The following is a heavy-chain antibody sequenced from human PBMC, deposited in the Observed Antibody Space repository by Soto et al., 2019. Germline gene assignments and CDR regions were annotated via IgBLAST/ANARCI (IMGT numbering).Heavy chain of an antibody. CDR2: MNPNSGNT. CDR1: GYTFTSYD. CDR3: ARRGSGTDYYYYYGMDV. V-gene: IGHV1-8*01. J-gene: IGHJ6*02. D-gene: IGHD3-10*01. Sequence: ASVKVSCKASGYTFTSYDINWVRQATGQGLEWMGWMNPNSGNTGYAQKFQGRVTMTRNTSISTAYMELSSLRSEDTAVYYCARRGSGTDYYYYYGMDVWGQGTTVTVFS.